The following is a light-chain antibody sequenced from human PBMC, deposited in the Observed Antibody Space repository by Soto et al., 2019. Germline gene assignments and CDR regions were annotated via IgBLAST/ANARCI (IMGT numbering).Light chain of an antibody. CDR1: SSNIGAGYD. V-gene: IGLV1-40*01. CDR3: TSYTPTGALV. Sequence: QAVVTQPPSVSGAPGQRVTISCTGSSSNIGAGYDVHWYQQRPGTAPKLLIFGNINRPSGVPDRFSGSKSGTSASLTISGLQSEDEADYYCTSYTPTGALVFGSGTKLTVL. CDR2: GNI. J-gene: IGLJ6*01.